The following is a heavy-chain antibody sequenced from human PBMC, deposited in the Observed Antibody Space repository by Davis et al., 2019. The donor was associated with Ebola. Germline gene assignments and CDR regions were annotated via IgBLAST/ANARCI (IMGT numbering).Heavy chain of an antibody. V-gene: IGHV4-34*01. Sequence: MPSETLSLTCTVSADSINDYYWSWIRQPPGKGLEWIGEINHSGSTNYNPSLKSRVTISVDTSKNQFSLKLNSVTAADTAVYYCVRDTVGDNNALDIWGQGTMVTVSS. CDR3: VRDTVGDNNALDI. D-gene: IGHD2-21*02. CDR2: INHSGST. CDR1: ADSINDYY. J-gene: IGHJ3*02.